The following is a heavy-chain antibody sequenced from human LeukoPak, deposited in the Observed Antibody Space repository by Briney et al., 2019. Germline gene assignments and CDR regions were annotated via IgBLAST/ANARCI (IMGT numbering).Heavy chain of an antibody. D-gene: IGHD2-15*01. CDR1: GFTFSNYA. V-gene: IGHV3-23*01. Sequence: GWSLRLSCAASGFTFSNYAMSWVRQAPGKGLEWVSAISGSGGSTHYADSVKGRFTISRDNSKNTVYVQMSSLRAEDTAVYYCSKGGWTYPDDYFDSWGQGTPVSVSS. J-gene: IGHJ4*02. CDR3: SKGGWTYPDDYFDS. CDR2: ISGSGGST.